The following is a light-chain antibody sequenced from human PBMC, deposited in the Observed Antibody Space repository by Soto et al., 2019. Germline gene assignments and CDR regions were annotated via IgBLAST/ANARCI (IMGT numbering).Light chain of an antibody. CDR2: KAS. CDR3: QQYNSYST. CDR1: QTINSW. V-gene: IGKV1-5*03. Sequence: MTHAPSSLAACVGDRVTITCRASQTINSWSAWYQQKPGKAPKLLIYKASSLESGVPSRFSGSGSGTEFTLTISSLQPDDFATYYCQQYNSYSTFGQGTKVDIK. J-gene: IGKJ1*01.